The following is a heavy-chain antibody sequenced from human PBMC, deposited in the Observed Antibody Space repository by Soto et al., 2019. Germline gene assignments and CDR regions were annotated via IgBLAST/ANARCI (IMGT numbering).Heavy chain of an antibody. CDR2: ISSSGSYI. D-gene: IGHD1-26*01. V-gene: IGHV3-21*01. Sequence: EVQLVESGGGLVKPGGSLRLSCAASGFTFSSYSMNWVRQAPGKGLEWVSSISSSGSYIYYADSLKGRFTISRDNAKNSLYLQMNSLRAEDTAVYYCARDMMGAVTGLDYWGQGTLVTVSS. CDR3: ARDMMGAVTGLDY. CDR1: GFTFSSYS. J-gene: IGHJ4*02.